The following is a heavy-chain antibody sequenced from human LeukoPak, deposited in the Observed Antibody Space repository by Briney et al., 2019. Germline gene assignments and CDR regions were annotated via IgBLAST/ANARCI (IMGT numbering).Heavy chain of an antibody. J-gene: IGHJ4*02. CDR3: AKGPRLGFSGPGGY. CDR2: ISYDGSNK. Sequence: PGRSLRLSCAASGFTFSSYGMHWVRQAPGKGLEWVAVISYDGSNKYYADSVKGRFTISRDNSKNTLYLQMNSLRAEDTAVYYCAKGPRLGFSGPGGYWGQGTLVTVSS. V-gene: IGHV3-30*18. CDR1: GFTFSSYG. D-gene: IGHD3-10*01.